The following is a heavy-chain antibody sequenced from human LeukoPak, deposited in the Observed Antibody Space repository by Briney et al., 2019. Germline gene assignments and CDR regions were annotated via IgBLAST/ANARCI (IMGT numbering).Heavy chain of an antibody. V-gene: IGHV4-34*01. D-gene: IGHD3-16*01. CDR2: INRSGST. J-gene: IGHJ4*02. CDR1: GGSFSGYY. CDR3: AGGPYITFGGPDRCAY. Sequence: SETLTLTCAAYGGSFSGYYWSWIRQPPGKGLEWIGEINRSGSTNYNPSLKSRVTISVDTSKNTFYLQLTSVNAADTAVYYCAGGPYITFGGPDRCAYWGQGALVTASS.